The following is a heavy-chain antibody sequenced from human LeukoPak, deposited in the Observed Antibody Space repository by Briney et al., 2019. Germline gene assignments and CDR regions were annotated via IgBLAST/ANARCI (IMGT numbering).Heavy chain of an antibody. V-gene: IGHV2-5*02. CDR3: AHTGEGLRVTY. D-gene: IGHD5/OR15-5a*01. CDR2: IYWDDDQ. J-gene: IGHJ4*02. CDR1: GFALNTRGVG. Sequence: FGPTEANPTHTLTLTCTFSGFALNTRGVGVGWIRQPPGKALEWLALIYWDDDQRYRPALKSRLTITKNTSKTQVVLTMTNMDPVDTATYYCAHTGEGLRVTYWGQGPLVTVSS.